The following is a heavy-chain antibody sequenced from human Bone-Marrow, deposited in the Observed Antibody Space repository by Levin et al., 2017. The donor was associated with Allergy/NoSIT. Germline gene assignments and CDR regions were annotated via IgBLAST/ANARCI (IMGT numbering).Heavy chain of an antibody. D-gene: IGHD3-10*02. CDR2: IRSRAYGGTT. CDR1: GFTFGDYP. CDR3: TFPSVAYDVWGSY. J-gene: IGHJ6*02. Sequence: LGESLKISCTASGFTFGDYPMSWVRQAPGKGLEWVGFIRSRAYGGTTEYATSVKLRFTISRDDSKNIAYLHMNSLKTEDSAVYYCTFPSVAYDVWGSYWGQGTTVTVSS. V-gene: IGHV3-49*04.